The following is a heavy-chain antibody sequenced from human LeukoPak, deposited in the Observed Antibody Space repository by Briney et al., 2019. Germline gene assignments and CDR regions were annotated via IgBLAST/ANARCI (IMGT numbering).Heavy chain of an antibody. V-gene: IGHV1-46*01. D-gene: IGHD3-10*01. CDR1: GYTLTIYY. CDR3: ATSGSALVRGKPFDY. CDR2: FNPNGGST. J-gene: IGHJ4*02. Sequence: ASVKVSCKPSGYTLTIYYIHWVRQAPGQGLEWMGIFNPNGGSTNYAQRFQGRVTMTKDTSTPTVYMQLSSLTSEDTAVYYCATSGSALVRGKPFDYWGQGSLVIVSS.